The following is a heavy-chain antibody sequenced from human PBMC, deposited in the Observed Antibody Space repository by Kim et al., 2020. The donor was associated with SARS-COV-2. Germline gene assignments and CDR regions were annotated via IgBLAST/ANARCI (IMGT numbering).Heavy chain of an antibody. CDR1: GFTFSGSA. CDR2: IRSKANSYAT. D-gene: IGHD3-16*02. J-gene: IGHJ4*02. CDR3: TSPSIPLGVGGPYYDYIWGSYRSYYFDY. V-gene: IGHV3-73*01. Sequence: GGSLRLSCAASGFTFSGSAMHWVRQASGKGLEWVGRIRSKANSYATAYAASVKGRFTISRDDSKNTAYLQMNSLKTEDTAVYYCTSPSIPLGVGGPYYDYIWGSYRSYYFDYWGQGTLVTVSS.